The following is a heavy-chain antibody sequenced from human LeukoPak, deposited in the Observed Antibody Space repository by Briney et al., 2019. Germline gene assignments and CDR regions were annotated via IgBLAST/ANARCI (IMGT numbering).Heavy chain of an antibody. Sequence: SETLSLTCAVYGGSFSGYYWSWIRQPPGKGLEWIGEINHSGSTNYNPSLKSRVTISVDTSKNQFSLKLSSVTAADTAVYYCARPFSRLRSFQHWGQGTLVTVSS. CDR2: INHSGST. CDR3: ARPFSRLRSFQH. V-gene: IGHV4-34*01. CDR1: GGSFSGYY. D-gene: IGHD5-12*01. J-gene: IGHJ1*01.